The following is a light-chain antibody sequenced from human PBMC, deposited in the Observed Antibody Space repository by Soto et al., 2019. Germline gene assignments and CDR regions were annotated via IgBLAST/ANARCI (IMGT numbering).Light chain of an antibody. V-gene: IGKV1-39*01. J-gene: IGKJ1*01. CDR1: QEIGSY. CDR2: AAS. Sequence: DIQMTQSPSSLSPSVGDRVTISCRASQEIGSYLNWYQHKPGKAPKLLIYAASFLQGGVPSRFSGSGSGTDFTLTINSVQPEDFGIYYCQQSHSSPRTFGQGTTV. CDR3: QQSHSSPRT.